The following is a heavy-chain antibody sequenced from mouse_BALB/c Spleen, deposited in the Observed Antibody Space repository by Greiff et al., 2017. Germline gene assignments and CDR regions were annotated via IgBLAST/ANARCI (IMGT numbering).Heavy chain of an antibody. CDR1: GYAFSSYW. J-gene: IGHJ2*01. CDR2: IYPGDGDT. CDR3: ARREGMYYFDD. Sequence: VQLQQSGAELVRPGSSVKISCKASGYAFSSYWMNWVKQRPGQGLEWIGQIYPGDGDTNYNGKFKGKATLTADKSSSTAYMQLSSLTSEDSAVYFCARREGMYYFDDWGQGTTLTVSS. V-gene: IGHV1-80*01.